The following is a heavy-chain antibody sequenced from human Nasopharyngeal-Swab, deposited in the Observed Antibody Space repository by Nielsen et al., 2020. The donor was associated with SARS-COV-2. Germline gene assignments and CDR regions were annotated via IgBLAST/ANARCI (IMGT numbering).Heavy chain of an antibody. CDR2: IYPGDYET. CDR1: GYRFPSYW. CDR3: ARGGQPFYYYYMDV. J-gene: IGHJ6*03. V-gene: IGHV5-51*01. Sequence: GESLKISCKGSGYRFPSYWIGWLRQMPGKGLEWMGIIYPGDYETRYSTSFQGQVTISADQSINTAYLQWSSLKASDTAMYFCARGGQPFYYYYMDVWGKGTTVTVSS. D-gene: IGHD3-16*01.